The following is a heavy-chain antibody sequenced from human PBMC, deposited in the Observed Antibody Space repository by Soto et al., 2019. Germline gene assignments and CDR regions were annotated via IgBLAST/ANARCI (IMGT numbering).Heavy chain of an antibody. V-gene: IGHV1-18*04. CDR3: ARWELATLYYFDY. CDR1: GYTFTNYY. J-gene: IGHJ4*02. Sequence: GASVKVSCKASGYTFTNYYIHWVRQAPGQGLEWMGWISAYNGNTNYAQKLQGRVTMTTDTSTSTAYMELRSLRSDDTAVYYCARWELATLYYFDYWGQGTLVTVSS. D-gene: IGHD1-26*01. CDR2: ISAYNGNT.